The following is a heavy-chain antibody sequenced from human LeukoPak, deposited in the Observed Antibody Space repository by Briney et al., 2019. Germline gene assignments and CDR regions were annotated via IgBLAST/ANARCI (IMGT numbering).Heavy chain of an antibody. CDR3: AKDFESLLLWFGGHYYGMDV. CDR2: INWNGGST. Sequence: GGSLRLSCAASGFTFDDYGMSWVRHAPGKGLEWVSGINWNGGSTGYADSVKGRFTISRDNSKNTLYLQMNSLRAEDTAVYYCAKDFESLLLWFGGHYYGMDVWGQGTTVTASS. D-gene: IGHD3-10*01. V-gene: IGHV3-20*04. J-gene: IGHJ6*02. CDR1: GFTFDDYG.